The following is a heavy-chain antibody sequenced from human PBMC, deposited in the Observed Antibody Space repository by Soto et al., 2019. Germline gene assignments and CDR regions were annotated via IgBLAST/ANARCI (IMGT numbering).Heavy chain of an antibody. V-gene: IGHV3-23*01. CDR3: AKDTGRGGGSVFDY. Sequence: EVQLLESGGGLVQPGGSLRLSCAPSGFIFSNYAMSWVRQARGKGLEWVSAISGSGADTYYTESVKGRFTISRDNFKNTLYLQMNRLSAEDTAVYYCAKDTGRGGGSVFDYWGQGTLVTVSS. D-gene: IGHD2-15*01. CDR2: ISGSGADT. CDR1: GFIFSNYA. J-gene: IGHJ4*02.